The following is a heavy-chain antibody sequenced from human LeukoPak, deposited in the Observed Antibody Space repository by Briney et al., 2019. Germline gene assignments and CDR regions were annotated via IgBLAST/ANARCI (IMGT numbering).Heavy chain of an antibody. V-gene: IGHV3-23*01. CDR2: ISGSGSIT. J-gene: IGHJ4*02. Sequence: GGSLRLSCEASAFTFSSYAMSWVRQAPGKGLEWVSVISGSGSITYYADSVKGRFTISRDNSKNTLYLQMNSLRADVTAVYYWAKDYGGNPFDYWGQGTVVSVS. CDR1: AFTFSSYA. D-gene: IGHD4-23*01. CDR3: AKDYGGNPFDY.